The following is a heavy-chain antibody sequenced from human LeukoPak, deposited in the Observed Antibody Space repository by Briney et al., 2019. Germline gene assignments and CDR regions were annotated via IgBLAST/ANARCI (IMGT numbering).Heavy chain of an antibody. V-gene: IGHV3-30-3*01. CDR3: ARAGVVTVILGAFDI. J-gene: IGHJ3*02. CDR2: IADGGSNK. Sequence: GGSLRLSCAASGFTFSSYGMHWVRQAPGKGLECVAVIADGGSNKYYADSVKGRFTISRDNSKNTLYLQMNSLRAGDTAVYYCARAGVVTVILGAFDIWGQGTMVTVSS. D-gene: IGHD2-21*02. CDR1: GFTFSSYG.